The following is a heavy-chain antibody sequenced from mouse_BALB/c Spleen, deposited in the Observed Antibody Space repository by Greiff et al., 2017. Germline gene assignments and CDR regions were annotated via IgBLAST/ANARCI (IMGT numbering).Heavy chain of an antibody. V-gene: IGHV4-1*02. CDR3: ARPGDYDWFAY. CDR2: INPDSSTI. J-gene: IGHJ3*01. CDR1: GFDFSRYW. Sequence: EVQLQQSGGGLVQPGGSLKLSCAASGFDFSRYWMSWVRQAPGKGLEWIGEINPDSSTINYTPSLKDKFIISRDNAKNTLYLQMSKVRSEDTALYYCARPGDYDWFAYWGQGTLVTVSA. D-gene: IGHD2-4*01.